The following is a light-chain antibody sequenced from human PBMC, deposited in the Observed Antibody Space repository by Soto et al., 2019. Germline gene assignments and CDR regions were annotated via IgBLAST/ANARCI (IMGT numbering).Light chain of an antibody. CDR1: SSDVGGYNY. V-gene: IGLV2-8*01. CDR3: SSYAGSSNV. CDR2: EVN. Sequence: QSALTQPPSASGSPGQAVAISCNGSSSDVGGYNYVSWYQQHPGKAPKLMMYEVNKRPSGVSDRFSGSKSGHTASLTVSGLQAEDEADYYCSSYAGSSNVFGTGTKLTAL. J-gene: IGLJ1*01.